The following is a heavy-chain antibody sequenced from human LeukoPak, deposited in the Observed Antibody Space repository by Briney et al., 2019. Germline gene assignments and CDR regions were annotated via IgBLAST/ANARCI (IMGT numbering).Heavy chain of an antibody. CDR2: TNPDGSIK. V-gene: IGHV3-7*01. J-gene: IGHJ4*02. Sequence: GGSLRLSSAASGFIFGGYWMSWVRQAPGRGLEWVANTNPDGSIKYYVDSVNGRFTISRDNAKNSLYLQMNSLRAEDTAVYYCVSGFLQWLYWGQGTLVTVSS. CDR1: GFIFGGYW. D-gene: IGHD3-3*01. CDR3: VSGFLQWLY.